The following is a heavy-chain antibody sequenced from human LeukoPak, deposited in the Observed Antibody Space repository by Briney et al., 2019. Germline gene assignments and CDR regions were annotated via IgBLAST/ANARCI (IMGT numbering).Heavy chain of an antibody. CDR2: INHSGST. CDR3: ARETAAAGSFIAINDY. D-gene: IGHD6-13*01. J-gene: IGHJ4*02. Sequence: KPSETLSLTCAVYGGSFSAYYWSWIRQPPGKGLEWIGEINHSGSTNYNPSLKSRVTISVDTSKNQFSLKLSSVTAADTAMYYCARETAAAGSFIAINDYWGQGTLVTVSS. V-gene: IGHV4-34*01. CDR1: GGSFSAYY.